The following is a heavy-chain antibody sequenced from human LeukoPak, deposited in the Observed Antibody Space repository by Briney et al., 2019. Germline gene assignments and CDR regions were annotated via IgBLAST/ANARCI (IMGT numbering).Heavy chain of an antibody. J-gene: IGHJ3*01. CDR1: GGSISSYY. CDR2: IYYSGST. D-gene: IGHD3-10*01. CDR3: AREDGVSSDDAFDL. V-gene: IGHV4-59*12. Sequence: SETLSLTCTVSGGSISSYYWSWIRQPPGKGLEWIGYIYYSGSTNYNPSLKSRVTISVDTSKNQFSLKLSSVTAADTAMYYCAREDGVSSDDAFDLWGQGTMVTIS.